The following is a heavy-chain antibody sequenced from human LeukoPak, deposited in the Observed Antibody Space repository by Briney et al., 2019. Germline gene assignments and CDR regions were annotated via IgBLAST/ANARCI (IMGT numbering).Heavy chain of an antibody. J-gene: IGHJ6*02. V-gene: IGHV3-21*01. D-gene: IGHD1-26*01. CDR2: ILSGSGNI. CDR1: GFTFSNYA. Sequence: GGSLRPSCAASGFTFSNYAMSWVRQAPGKGLEWVSSILSGSGNIYYADSVKGRFTISRDNAENSLHLQMNSLRADDTAVYYCARDRWELPHYYYYGLDVWGQGTTVTVSS. CDR3: ARDRWELPHYYYYGLDV.